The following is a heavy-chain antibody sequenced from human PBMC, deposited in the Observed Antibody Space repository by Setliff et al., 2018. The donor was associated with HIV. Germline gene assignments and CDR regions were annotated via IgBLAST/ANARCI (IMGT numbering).Heavy chain of an antibody. Sequence: ETLSLTCAVYGGSFSGYYWSWIRQPPGKGLKWIGEIIPSGSTNYNPSLKSRVTISVDTSKNQFSLKLSSVTAADTAVYYCARRSGWSLDFWGQGTLVTVSS. V-gene: IGHV4-34*12. CDR1: GGSFSGYY. J-gene: IGHJ4*02. CDR2: IIPSGST. D-gene: IGHD6-19*01. CDR3: ARRSGWSLDF.